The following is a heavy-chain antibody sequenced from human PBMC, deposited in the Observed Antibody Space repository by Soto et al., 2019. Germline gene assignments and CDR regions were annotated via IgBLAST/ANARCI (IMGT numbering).Heavy chain of an antibody. CDR1: GGSISSGGYY. CDR3: ARGAIATTGALTQKAPWFDP. V-gene: IGHV4-31*03. J-gene: IGHJ5*02. CDR2: IYYSGST. D-gene: IGHD6-13*01. Sequence: QVQLQESGPGLVKPSQTLSLTCTVSGGSISSGGYYWSWIRQHPGKGLEWIGYIYYSGSTYYNPSPKSRVTISVDTSKNQFSLKLSSVTAADTAVYYCARGAIATTGALTQKAPWFDPWGQGTLVTVSS.